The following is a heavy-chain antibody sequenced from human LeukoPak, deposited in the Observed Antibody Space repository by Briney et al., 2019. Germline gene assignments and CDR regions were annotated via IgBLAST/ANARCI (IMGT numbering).Heavy chain of an antibody. J-gene: IGHJ4*02. V-gene: IGHV4-30-2*01. CDR1: GGSISSGGYS. D-gene: IGHD3-22*01. CDR2: INHSGST. Sequence: KASETLSLTCAVSGGSISSGGYSWSWIRQPPGKGLEWIGYINHSGSTYYNPSLKSRVTISVDRSKNQFSLKLSSVTAADTAVYYCARGSHDSSGWGYFDYWGQGTLVTVSS. CDR3: ARGSHDSSGWGYFDY.